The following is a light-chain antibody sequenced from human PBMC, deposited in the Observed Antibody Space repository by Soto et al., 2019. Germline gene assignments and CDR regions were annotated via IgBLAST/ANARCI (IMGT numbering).Light chain of an antibody. CDR3: QQCGSSPWT. Sequence: EIVLTQSPGTLSLSPGERVTLSCRASQSIRSSYLAWYQQKPGQAPRLLIYAASSRATGIPDRFSGGGSGTDFTLTISRLEPEDFAVYYCQQCGSSPWTFGQGTKVDIK. CDR2: AAS. J-gene: IGKJ1*01. CDR1: QSIRSSY. V-gene: IGKV3-20*01.